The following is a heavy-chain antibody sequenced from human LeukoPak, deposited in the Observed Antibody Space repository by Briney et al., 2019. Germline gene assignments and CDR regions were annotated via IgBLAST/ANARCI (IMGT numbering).Heavy chain of an antibody. V-gene: IGHV1-8*01. Sequence: ASVNVSCKASGYTFTSYDINWVRQATGQGLEWMGWMNPNSGNTGYAQKFQGRVTMTRNTSISTAYMELSSLRSEDTAVYYCARGRYDFWSGYYLPIYYYYYGMDVWGQGTTVTVSS. CDR2: MNPNSGNT. CDR1: GYTFTSYD. D-gene: IGHD3-3*01. CDR3: ARGRYDFWSGYYLPIYYYYYGMDV. J-gene: IGHJ6*02.